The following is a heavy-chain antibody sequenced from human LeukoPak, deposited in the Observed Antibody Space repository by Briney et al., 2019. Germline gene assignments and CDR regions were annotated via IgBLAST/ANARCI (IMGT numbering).Heavy chain of an antibody. CDR3: VRGAGY. V-gene: IGHV3-64D*06. CDR1: GFTFSTYV. CDR2: ISSNGDNT. J-gene: IGHJ4*02. Sequence: GGSLRLSCSVSGFTFSTYVMHWVRQAPGKGLEYVSDISSNGDNTYYADSVKGSFTISRDNSKNTLYLQMSNLRADDTAVYYCVRGAGYWGQGTLVIVFS.